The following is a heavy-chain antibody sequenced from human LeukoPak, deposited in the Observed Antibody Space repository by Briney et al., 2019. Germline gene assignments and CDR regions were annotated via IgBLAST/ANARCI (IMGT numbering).Heavy chain of an antibody. J-gene: IGHJ4*02. Sequence: GASVKVSCKASGYTFTSYYMHWVRQDPGQGLEWMGIINPSGGSTSYAQKLQGRVTRTRDTSTSTVYMELSSLRSEDTAVYYCAREHPLGIGDYWGQGTLVTVSS. CDR1: GYTFTSYY. CDR2: INPSGGST. CDR3: AREHPLGIGDY. V-gene: IGHV1-46*01. D-gene: IGHD7-27*01.